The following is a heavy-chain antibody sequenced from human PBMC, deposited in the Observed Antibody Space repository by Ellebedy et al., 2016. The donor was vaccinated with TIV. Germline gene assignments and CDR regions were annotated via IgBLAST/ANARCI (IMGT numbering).Heavy chain of an antibody. V-gene: IGHV1-3*01. Sequence: ASVKVSXKASGYTFTSYAMHWVRQAPGQRLEWMGWINAGNGNTKYSQKFQGRVTITRDTSASTAYMELSSLRSEDTAVYYCAREAVVITTGWFDPWGQGTLVTVSS. D-gene: IGHD3-22*01. J-gene: IGHJ5*02. CDR1: GYTFTSYA. CDR2: INAGNGNT. CDR3: AREAVVITTGWFDP.